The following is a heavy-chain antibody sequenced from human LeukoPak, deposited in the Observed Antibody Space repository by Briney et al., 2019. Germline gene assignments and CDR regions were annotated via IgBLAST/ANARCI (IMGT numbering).Heavy chain of an antibody. CDR2: ISSNGGST. CDR3: EIGIAVAAFDY. Sequence: QPGGSLRLSCSASGFTFSSYAMHWVRQAPGKGLEYVSAISSNGGSTYYADSAKGRFTISRDNSKNTLYLQKSSLRAEDTAVYYCEIGIAVAAFDYWGQGTLVTVSS. D-gene: IGHD6-19*01. V-gene: IGHV3-64D*06. CDR1: GFTFSSYA. J-gene: IGHJ4*02.